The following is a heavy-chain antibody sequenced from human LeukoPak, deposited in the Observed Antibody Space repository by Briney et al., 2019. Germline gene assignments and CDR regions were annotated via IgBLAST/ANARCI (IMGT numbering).Heavy chain of an antibody. CDR3: ATSSPGYSYADFDY. CDR2: IYSGGST. V-gene: IGHV3-66*01. Sequence: PGGSLRLSCVASGFTFSSRDWMTWVRQAPGKGLEWVSVIYSGGSTYYADSVKGRFTISRDNSKNTLYLQMNSLRAEDTAVYYCATSSPGYSYADFDYWGQGTLVTVSS. J-gene: IGHJ4*02. D-gene: IGHD5-18*01. CDR1: GFTFSSRDW.